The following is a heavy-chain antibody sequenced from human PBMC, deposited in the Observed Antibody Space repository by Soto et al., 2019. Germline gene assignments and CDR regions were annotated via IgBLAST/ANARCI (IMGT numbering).Heavy chain of an antibody. CDR1: GGTFSSYA. Sequence: QVQLVQSGAEVKKPGSSVKVSCKASGGTFSSYAISWVRQAPGQGLEWMGGIIPIFGTANYAQKFQGRVTITADESTTTTYMELSSLRSEDTAVYYCAREFPITMPRAFYILGQGTMVTVSS. V-gene: IGHV1-69*01. CDR3: AREFPITMPRAFYI. D-gene: IGHD3-10*01. CDR2: IIPIFGTA. J-gene: IGHJ3*02.